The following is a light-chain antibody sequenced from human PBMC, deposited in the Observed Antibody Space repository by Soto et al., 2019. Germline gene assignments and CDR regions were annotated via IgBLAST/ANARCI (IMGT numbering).Light chain of an antibody. V-gene: IGLV4-69*01. CDR2: LNSDGSH. Sequence: QPVLTQSPSASASLGASVKLTCTLSSGHSSYAIAWHQQQPEKGPRYLMKLNSDGSHTKGDGIPDRDSGSSSGAERYLTISSLQSEDEADYYCQTWGTGPWVFGGGTKVTVL. CDR1: SGHSSYA. J-gene: IGLJ3*02. CDR3: QTWGTGPWV.